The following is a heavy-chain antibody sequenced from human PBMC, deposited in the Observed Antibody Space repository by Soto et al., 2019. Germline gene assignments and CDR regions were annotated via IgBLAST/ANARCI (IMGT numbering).Heavy chain of an antibody. Sequence: QVQLVQSGAEVKKPGASVKVSCKASGYTFTSFYMHWVRQAPGQGLEWMGIINPSGTTTGYAQEFQGRVTMTRDTSTSTYYMELSSLTSEDTAVYYCAKPPIPRDYFYGLEVWGQGTGVTVSS. V-gene: IGHV1-46*01. CDR2: INPSGTTT. J-gene: IGHJ6*02. CDR1: GYTFTSFY. CDR3: AKPPIPRDYFYGLEV.